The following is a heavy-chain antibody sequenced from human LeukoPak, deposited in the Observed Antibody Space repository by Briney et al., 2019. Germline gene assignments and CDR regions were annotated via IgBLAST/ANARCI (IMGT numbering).Heavy chain of an antibody. CDR1: DYTFTSYG. V-gene: IGHV1-18*01. J-gene: IGHJ4*02. D-gene: IGHD3-3*01. Sequence: ASVKVSCKASDYTFTSYGISLVRQAPGQGLEWMGWISAYNGNTNYAQKLQGRVTMTTDTSTSTAYMELRSLRSDDTAVYYCARVYPSSYYDFWSGYANFDYWGQGTLVTVSS. CDR2: ISAYNGNT. CDR3: ARVYPSSYYDFWSGYANFDY.